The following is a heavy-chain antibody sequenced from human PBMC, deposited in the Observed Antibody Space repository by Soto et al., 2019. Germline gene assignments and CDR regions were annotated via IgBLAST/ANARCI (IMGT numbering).Heavy chain of an antibody. CDR3: ARPEKSYYDYYSMDV. V-gene: IGHV4-34*01. J-gene: IGHJ6*03. Sequence: QVQLQQWGAGLLKPSETLSLTCAVYGGSVSGYYWSWIRQPPGKGLEWIVEIKHSGSTNNNPSHKSQVSISVDTSKNQLSLKLSSVTAADTAVYYGARPEKSYYDYYSMDVCGKGPTVTVSS. CDR2: IKHSGST. CDR1: GGSVSGYY.